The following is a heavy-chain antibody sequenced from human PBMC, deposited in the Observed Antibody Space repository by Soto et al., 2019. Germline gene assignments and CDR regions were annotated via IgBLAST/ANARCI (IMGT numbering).Heavy chain of an antibody. CDR2: IIPILGTT. D-gene: IGHD2-8*01. V-gene: IGHV1-69*01. J-gene: IGHJ5*02. CDR1: GGTFISSA. Sequence: QVQLLQSGTELRQPGSSVTISCTPSGGTFISSAFAWVRQAPGGRIEWMGGIIPILGTTKYAEKFLCRVTIRADDSSRTAFLELSSLTVDDTAVYFCAKKNPHGDSNKAWLDPWGQGTLVTVST. CDR3: AKKNPHGDSNKAWLDP.